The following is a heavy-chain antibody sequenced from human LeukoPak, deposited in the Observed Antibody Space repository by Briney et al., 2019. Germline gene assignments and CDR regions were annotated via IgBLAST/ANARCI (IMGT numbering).Heavy chain of an antibody. D-gene: IGHD3-16*01. V-gene: IGHV3-11*01. J-gene: IGHJ4*02. CDR3: AREHWAGPDH. CDR2: ISPTGDII. Sequence: GGSLRLSCAASGFTFGVYYMTWIRQAPGRGLKPLSFISPTGDIIKYVDSVKGRFTTSRDNAKSSMYLEMNSLRAEDTAVYYCAREHWAGPDHWGQGTLVTVSP. CDR1: GFTFGVYY.